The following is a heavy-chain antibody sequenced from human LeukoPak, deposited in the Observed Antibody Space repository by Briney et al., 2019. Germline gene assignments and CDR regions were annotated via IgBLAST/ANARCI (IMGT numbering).Heavy chain of an antibody. CDR1: GFTFSSYS. J-gene: IGHJ4*02. V-gene: IGHV3-48*04. CDR3: ARPRSSGWYHDF. Sequence: GGSLRLSCAASGFTFSSYSMNWVRQAPGKGLEWVSYISSSNSIIYYADSVKGRFIISRDNAKNSLYLQMNSLRVEDTAVYYCARPRSSGWYHDFWGQGTLVTVSS. D-gene: IGHD6-19*01. CDR2: ISSSNSII.